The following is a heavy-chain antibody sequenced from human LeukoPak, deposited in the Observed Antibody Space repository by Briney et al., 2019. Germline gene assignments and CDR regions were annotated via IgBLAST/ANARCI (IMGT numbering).Heavy chain of an antibody. Sequence: ASVKVSCKASGYTFTSYYMHWVRQAPGQGLEWMGWLNPNIGGTNYAQKFQGRVTMTRDTSISTAYMELSRLTSDDTAVYYCARGYSYGNRDYWGQGTLVTVSS. CDR1: GYTFTSYY. CDR3: ARGYSYGNRDY. V-gene: IGHV1-2*02. J-gene: IGHJ4*02. D-gene: IGHD5-18*01. CDR2: LNPNIGGT.